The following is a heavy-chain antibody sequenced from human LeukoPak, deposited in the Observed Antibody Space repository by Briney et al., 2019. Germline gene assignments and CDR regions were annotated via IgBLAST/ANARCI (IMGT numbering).Heavy chain of an antibody. CDR1: GFTFSSYA. CDR2: ISYDGSNK. CDR3: ARTMVRAIADYYYGMDV. J-gene: IGHJ6*02. Sequence: PGGSLRLSCAASGFTFSSYAMHWVRQAPGKGLEWVAVISYDGSNKYYADSVKGRFTISRDNSKNTLYLQMNSLRAEDTAVYYCARTMVRAIADYYYGMDVWGQGTTVTVSS. V-gene: IGHV3-30-3*01. D-gene: IGHD3-10*01.